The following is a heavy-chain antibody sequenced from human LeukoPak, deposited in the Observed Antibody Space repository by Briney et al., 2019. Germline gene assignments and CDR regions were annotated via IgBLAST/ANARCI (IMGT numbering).Heavy chain of an antibody. V-gene: IGHV3-23*01. CDR1: GYTFTSYY. CDR3: AKVKKYYFDY. J-gene: IGHJ4*02. CDR2: ISGSGGST. Sequence: ASVKVSCKASGYTFTSYYMHWVRQAPGKGLEWVSAISGSGGSTYYADSVKGRFTISRDNSKNTLYLQMNSLRAEDTAVYYCAKVKKYYFDYWGQGTLVTVSS.